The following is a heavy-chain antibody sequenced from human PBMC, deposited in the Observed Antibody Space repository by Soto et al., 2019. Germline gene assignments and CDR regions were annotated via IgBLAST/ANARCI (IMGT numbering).Heavy chain of an antibody. CDR2: ISYDGSNK. V-gene: IGHV3-30*18. CDR1: GFTFSSYG. J-gene: IGHJ4*02. CDR3: AKDQLSSRGWCGSLDY. Sequence: QVQLVESGGGVVQPARSLRLSCAASGFTFSSYGMHWVRQAPGKGLEWVAVISYDGSNKYYADSVKGRFTISRDNSKNTVYMQMNSRRDDDTFVYYCAKDQLSSRGWCGSLDYWGQGTLVTVPS. D-gene: IGHD6-19*01.